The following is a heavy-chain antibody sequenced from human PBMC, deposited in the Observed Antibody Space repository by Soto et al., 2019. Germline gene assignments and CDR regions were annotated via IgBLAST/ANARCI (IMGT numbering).Heavy chain of an antibody. D-gene: IGHD4-17*01. Sequence: XETLSLTCTVSGGSXSSYCWSWIRQPPGKGLEWIGYIYYSGSTNYNPSLKSRVTISVDTSKNQFSLKLSSVTAADTAVYYCARDSEDYGVRYFQHWGQGTLVTVSS. J-gene: IGHJ1*01. V-gene: IGHV4-59*01. CDR2: IYYSGST. CDR3: ARDSEDYGVRYFQH. CDR1: GGSXSSYC.